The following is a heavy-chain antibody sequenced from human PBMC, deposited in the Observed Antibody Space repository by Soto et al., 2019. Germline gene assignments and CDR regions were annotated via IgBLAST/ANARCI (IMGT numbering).Heavy chain of an antibody. CDR3: ARDRYYGSGSYTHYYGMDV. CDR1: GGTFSGYA. V-gene: IGHV1-69*13. J-gene: IGHJ6*02. CDR2: IIPIFGTA. D-gene: IGHD3-10*01. Sequence: SVKVSCKACGGTFSGYAISWVRQAPGQGLEWMGGIIPIFGTANYAQKFQGRVTITADESTSTAYMELSSLRSEDTAVYYCARDRYYGSGSYTHYYGMDVWGQGTTVTVS.